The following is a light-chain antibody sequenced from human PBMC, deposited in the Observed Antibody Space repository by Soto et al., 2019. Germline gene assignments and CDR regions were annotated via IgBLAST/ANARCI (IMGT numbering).Light chain of an antibody. CDR2: GAS. V-gene: IGKV3-15*01. Sequence: EIVMTQSPATLSVSPGERATLSCRASHSASSRLAWYQQKPSQAPRLLIYGASTRATGLPARLSGSGSGTEFTFTISSLLSEDFAVYYCQHYTNWPLTFGGGTKVDIK. J-gene: IGKJ4*01. CDR1: HSASSR. CDR3: QHYTNWPLT.